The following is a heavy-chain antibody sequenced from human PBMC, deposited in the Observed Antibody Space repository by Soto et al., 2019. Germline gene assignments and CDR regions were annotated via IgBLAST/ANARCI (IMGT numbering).Heavy chain of an antibody. D-gene: IGHD3-3*01. CDR1: GFTFSSYA. J-gene: IGHJ4*02. CDR3: AREAEYYYDFGSGYFIARPSTQDDFDY. Sequence: QVQLVTSGGGVVQPGRSLRLSCAASGFTFSSYAMHWVRQAPGKGLEWVAVISYDGSNKYYADFVKGRFTISSDNSKNTLYLQMNSLRAEDTAVYYCAREAEYYYDFGSGYFIARPSTQDDFDYWGQGTLVTVSS. CDR2: ISYDGSNK. V-gene: IGHV3-30-3*01.